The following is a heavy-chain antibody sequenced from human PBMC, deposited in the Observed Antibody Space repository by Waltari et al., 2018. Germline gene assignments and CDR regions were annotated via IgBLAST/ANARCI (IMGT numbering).Heavy chain of an antibody. Sequence: QVQLVQSGAEVKKPGSSVKVSCQASGATFSSSAISSLLHAPGQGLEWMGGIIPIFGTANYAQKFQGRVTITADESTRTDYMELSSRRSEETAVYYCARAATGGSGPSNFDYWGQGTLVTVSS. CDR3: ARAATGGSGPSNFDY. J-gene: IGHJ4*02. V-gene: IGHV1-69*13. CDR1: GATFSSSA. CDR2: IIPIFGTA. D-gene: IGHD6-19*01.